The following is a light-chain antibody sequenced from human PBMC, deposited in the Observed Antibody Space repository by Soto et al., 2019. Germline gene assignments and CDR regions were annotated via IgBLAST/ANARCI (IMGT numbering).Light chain of an antibody. Sequence: EIVMTQSPATLSVSPVERATLSCRASQSVSSYLAWYQQKPGQAPRLLIYGASTRATDIPARFSGSGSGTEFTLTISSLQSEDFALYYCQHYNELPLTFGGGTNVDI. CDR1: QSVSSY. CDR2: GAS. CDR3: QHYNELPLT. V-gene: IGKV3-15*01. J-gene: IGKJ4*01.